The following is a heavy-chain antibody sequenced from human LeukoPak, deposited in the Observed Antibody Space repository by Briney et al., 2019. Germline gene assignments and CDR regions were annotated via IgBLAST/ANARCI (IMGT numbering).Heavy chain of an antibody. V-gene: IGHV3-21*01. CDR3: ARERSWSYVMDV. D-gene: IGHD2-8*02. Sequence: GGSLRLSCAASGFTFSSYGMHWVRQAPGKGLEWVSSISSSSSYIYYADSVKGRFTISRDNAKNSLYLQMNSLRAEDTAVYYCARERSWSYVMDVWGKGTTVTVSS. J-gene: IGHJ6*04. CDR2: ISSSSSYI. CDR1: GFTFSSYG.